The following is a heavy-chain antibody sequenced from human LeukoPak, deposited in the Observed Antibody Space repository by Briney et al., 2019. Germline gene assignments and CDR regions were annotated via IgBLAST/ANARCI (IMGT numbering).Heavy chain of an antibody. V-gene: IGHV3-30-3*01. CDR3: ARESWLQYYFDY. D-gene: IGHD5-24*01. Sequence: PGGSLRLSCAASGFTFSSYAMHWVRQAPGKGLEWVAVISYDGSNKYYADSVKGRFTISRDNSKNTLYLQMNSLRAEDTAVYYCARESWLQYYFDYWGQGTLVTVSS. CDR2: ISYDGSNK. J-gene: IGHJ4*02. CDR1: GFTFSSYA.